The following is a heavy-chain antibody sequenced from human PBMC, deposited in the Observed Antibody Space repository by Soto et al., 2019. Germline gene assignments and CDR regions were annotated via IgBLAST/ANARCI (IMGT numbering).Heavy chain of an antibody. CDR1: GGSISSYY. CDR2: IYTSGST. V-gene: IGHV4-4*07. J-gene: IGHJ6*02. D-gene: IGHD3-10*01. CDR3: AREMALLWFGELSNNYYYGMDV. Sequence: RSLTCTVSGGSISSYYWSWIRQPAGKGLEWIGRIYTSGSTNYNPSLKSRVTMSVDTSKNQFSLKLSSVTAADTAVYYCAREMALLWFGELSNNYYYGMDVWGQGTTVTVS.